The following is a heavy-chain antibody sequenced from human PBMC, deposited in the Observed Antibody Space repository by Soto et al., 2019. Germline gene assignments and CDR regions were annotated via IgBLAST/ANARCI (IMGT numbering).Heavy chain of an antibody. CDR3: ARGKGVAVAGKNYFDY. Sequence: SVKVSCKASGDTFSSHTISWVRQAPGQGLEWMGRIIPFLGITNYAQKFQGRVTITADKSTSTAYMDLSSLISDDTAFYYCARGKGVAVAGKNYFDYWGQGTLVTVSS. V-gene: IGHV1-69*02. D-gene: IGHD6-19*01. J-gene: IGHJ4*02. CDR1: GDTFSSHT. CDR2: IIPFLGIT.